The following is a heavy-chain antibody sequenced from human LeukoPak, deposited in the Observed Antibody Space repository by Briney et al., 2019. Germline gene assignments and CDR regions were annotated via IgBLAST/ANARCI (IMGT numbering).Heavy chain of an antibody. D-gene: IGHD6-19*01. Sequence: PGGSLRLSCAASGFTFSSYAMSWVRQAPGKGLEWVSAISGSGGSTYYADSVKGRFTISRDNSKNTLYLQMNSLRSEDTAVYYCAGVAGTRGMIYYFDYWGQGTLVTVSS. CDR3: AGVAGTRGMIYYFDY. V-gene: IGHV3-23*01. J-gene: IGHJ4*02. CDR2: ISGSGGST. CDR1: GFTFSSYA.